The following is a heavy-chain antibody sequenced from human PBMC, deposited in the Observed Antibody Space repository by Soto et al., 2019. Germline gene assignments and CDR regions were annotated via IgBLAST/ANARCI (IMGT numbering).Heavy chain of an antibody. V-gene: IGHV4-59*01. CDR2: IYYSGST. Sequence: SENLSLTCTVSGGSISSYYWSWIRQPLGKRLERIGYIYYSGSTNYNPSIKGRVTISVDTSKNQFSLKLSSVTAADTALYYCARMGVVGATTFDYWGQGTLVTVS. D-gene: IGHD1-26*01. CDR1: GGSISSYY. J-gene: IGHJ4*02. CDR3: ARMGVVGATTFDY.